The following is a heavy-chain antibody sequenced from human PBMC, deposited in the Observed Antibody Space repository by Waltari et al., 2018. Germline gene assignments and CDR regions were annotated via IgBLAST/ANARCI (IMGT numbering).Heavy chain of an antibody. CDR3: ARPRTPGTADYFDY. V-gene: IGHV4-59*01. CDR1: GGSISSYY. D-gene: IGHD3-10*01. Sequence: QVQLQESGPGLVKPSETLSLTCTVSGGSISSYYWRWIRQPPGKGLEWIGYIYYSGSTNYNPSLKSRVTISVDTSKNQFSLKLSSVTAADTAVYYCARPRTPGTADYFDYWGQGTLVTVSS. J-gene: IGHJ4*02. CDR2: IYYSGST.